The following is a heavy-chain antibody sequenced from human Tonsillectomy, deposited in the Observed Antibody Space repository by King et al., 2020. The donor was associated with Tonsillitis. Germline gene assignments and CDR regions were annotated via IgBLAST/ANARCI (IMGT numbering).Heavy chain of an antibody. CDR3: AGALRYYPYYMDV. CDR1: GFSFSTYR. V-gene: IGHV3-30*03. Sequence: VQLVESGGGVVQPGMSLRLSCVASGFSFSTYRMHWVRQAPGKGLEWVAVISNDGRNRNYADSVKGRFTISRDNSKNTLYLQMNSLRPEDTAVYYCAGALRYYPYYMDVWGKGTTVTVSS. D-gene: IGHD3-16*01. J-gene: IGHJ6*03. CDR2: ISNDGRNR.